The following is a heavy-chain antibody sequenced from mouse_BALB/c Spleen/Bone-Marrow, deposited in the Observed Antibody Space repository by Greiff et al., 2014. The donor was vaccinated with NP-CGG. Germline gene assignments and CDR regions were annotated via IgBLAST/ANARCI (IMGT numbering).Heavy chain of an antibody. CDR3: TRGGRPPFDY. Sequence: LQQSGPELVRPGASVKLSCKASGYTFTSYWMHWVKQRPGQGLEWIGNIYPGSGSTNYDEKFKSKATLTVDTSSSTAYMQLSSLTSEDSAVYYCTRGGRPPFDYWGQGTTLTVSS. CDR2: IYPGSGST. D-gene: IGHD2-12*01. J-gene: IGHJ2*01. CDR1: GYTFTSYW. V-gene: IGHV1S22*01.